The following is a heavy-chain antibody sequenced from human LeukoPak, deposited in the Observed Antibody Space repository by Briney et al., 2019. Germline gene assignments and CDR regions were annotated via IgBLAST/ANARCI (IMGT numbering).Heavy chain of an antibody. V-gene: IGHV4-38-2*02. CDR1: GYSISSGYY. D-gene: IGHD1-20*01. J-gene: IGHJ4*02. Sequence: SETLSLTCTVSGYSISSGYYWGWIRQPPGKGLEWIGSIYYSGSTYYNPSLKSRVTISVDTSKNQFSLKLTSVTAADTAVYYCARTINWNCDYWGQGTLVTVSS. CDR3: ARTINWNCDY. CDR2: IYYSGST.